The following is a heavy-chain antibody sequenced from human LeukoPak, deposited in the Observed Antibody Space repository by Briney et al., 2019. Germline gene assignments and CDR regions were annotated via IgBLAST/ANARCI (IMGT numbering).Heavy chain of an antibody. J-gene: IGHJ4*02. D-gene: IGHD3-10*01. CDR3: ARAGGSGPVGPYYFDY. CDR2: IYTSGST. V-gene: IGHV4-61*02. Sequence: SQTLSLTCTVSGGSISSGSYYWSWIRQPAGKGLEWIGRIYTSGSTNYNPSLKSRVTISVDTSKNQFSLKLSSVTAADTAVYYCARAGGSGPVGPYYFDYWGQGTLVTVSS. CDR1: GGSISSGSYY.